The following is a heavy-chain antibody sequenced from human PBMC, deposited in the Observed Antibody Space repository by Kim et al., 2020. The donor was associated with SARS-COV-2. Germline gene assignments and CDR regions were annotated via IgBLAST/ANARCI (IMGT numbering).Heavy chain of an antibody. Sequence: GGSLRLSCVVSGYSFRSYWFHWVRQAPGTGLVWVSRINNDGSFLGNADSVKGRFTISRDNARNTLYLQLNSLRAEDTAVHYCVTFGFEWYEAYWGQGTL. D-gene: IGHD3-9*01. CDR1: GYSFRSYW. J-gene: IGHJ4*02. V-gene: IGHV3-74*01. CDR2: INNDGSFL. CDR3: VTFGFEWYEAY.